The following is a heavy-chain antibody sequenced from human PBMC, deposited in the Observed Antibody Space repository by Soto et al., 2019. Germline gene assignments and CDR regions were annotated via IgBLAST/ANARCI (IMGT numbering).Heavy chain of an antibody. CDR2: ISYTNTYV. CDR3: ATYYDGTGYNFDY. CDR1: GFTFSSYN. J-gene: IGHJ4*02. D-gene: IGHD3-22*01. V-gene: IGHV3-21*01. Sequence: GGSLRLSCAAFGFTFSSYNMNWVRQAPGKGLEWVSSISYTNTYVYYADSVKGRFTISRDNAKNSLYLQMDSLRAEDTAVYYCATYYDGTGYNFDYWGQGTLVTVSS.